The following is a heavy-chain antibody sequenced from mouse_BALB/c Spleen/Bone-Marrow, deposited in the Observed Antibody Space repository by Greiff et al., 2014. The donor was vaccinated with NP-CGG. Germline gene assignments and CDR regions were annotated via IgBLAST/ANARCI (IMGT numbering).Heavy chain of an antibody. CDR3: ARGGGSYYAMDY. CDR1: GYTFTSYW. CDR2: INPSNGRT. Sequence: QVQLQQSGAELVKPGASVKLSCKASGYTFTSYWMHWVKQRPGQGLEWIGEINPSNGRTNYSEKFKSKATLTVDKSSSTAYMQLSSLTSEDSAVYYCARGGGSYYAMDYWGQGTSVTVSS. D-gene: IGHD1-1*02. J-gene: IGHJ4*01. V-gene: IGHV1S81*02.